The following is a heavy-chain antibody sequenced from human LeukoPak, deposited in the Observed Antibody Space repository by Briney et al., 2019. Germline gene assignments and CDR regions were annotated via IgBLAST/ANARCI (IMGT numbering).Heavy chain of an antibody. Sequence: GESLKISCKASGYTFTSYGISWVRQAPGQGLEWMGWISAYNGNTNYAQKLQGRVTMTTDTSTSTAYMELRSLRSDDTAVYYCARGSDYYDPFDYWGQGTLVTVSS. V-gene: IGHV1-18*01. CDR1: GYTFTSYG. CDR2: ISAYNGNT. CDR3: ARGSDYYDPFDY. J-gene: IGHJ4*02. D-gene: IGHD3-22*01.